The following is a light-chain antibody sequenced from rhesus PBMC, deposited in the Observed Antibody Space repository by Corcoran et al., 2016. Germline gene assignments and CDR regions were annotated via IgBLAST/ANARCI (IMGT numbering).Light chain of an antibody. V-gene: IGLV2S7*01. CDR2: CVS. Sequence: QAAPTQPPSVSGSPGQSVTISCTGTSSDVGGYNYVSWYQQHPGKAPKLMIYCVSKRPSGVADRFSGSKSGNTASLTISGLQAEDEADYYCCSYTTSSTYIFGAGTRLTVL. CDR3: CSYTTSSTYI. CDR1: SSDVGGYNY. J-gene: IGLJ1*01.